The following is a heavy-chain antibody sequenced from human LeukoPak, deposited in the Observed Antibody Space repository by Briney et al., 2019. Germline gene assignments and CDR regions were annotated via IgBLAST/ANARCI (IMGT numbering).Heavy chain of an antibody. CDR3: ARASYLWFGEEGGFDY. CDR2: IYTSGST. Sequence: ASETLSLTCTVSGASISSGDYYWNWIRQPAGKGLEWIGRIYTSGSTNYNPSLKSRVTMSVDTSKNQFSLKLSSVTAADTAVYYCARASYLWFGEEGGFDYWGQGTLVTVSS. V-gene: IGHV4-61*02. D-gene: IGHD3-10*01. J-gene: IGHJ4*02. CDR1: GASISSGDYY.